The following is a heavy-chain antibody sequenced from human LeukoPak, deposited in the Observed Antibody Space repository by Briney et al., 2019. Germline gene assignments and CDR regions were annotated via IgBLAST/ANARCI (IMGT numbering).Heavy chain of an antibody. V-gene: IGHV4-61*02. CDR3: ARVGVAGTTYFDY. Sequence: SETLSLTCTVSGGSISSGSYYWSWIRQPAGKGLEWIGRIYTSGSTNYNPSLKSRVTISVDTSKNQFSLKLSSVTAADTAVYYCARVGVAGTTYFDYWGQGTLVTVSS. CDR2: IYTSGST. D-gene: IGHD6-19*01. J-gene: IGHJ4*02. CDR1: GGSISSGSYY.